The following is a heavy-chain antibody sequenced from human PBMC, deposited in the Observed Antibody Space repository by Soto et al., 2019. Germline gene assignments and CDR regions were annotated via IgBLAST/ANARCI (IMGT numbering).Heavy chain of an antibody. CDR2: IYHSGST. Sequence: SETLSLTCAVSGGYISSGGYSWSWIRQPPGKGLEWIGYIYHSGSTYYNPSLKSRVTISVDRSKNQFSLKLSSVTAADTAVYYCARDRDYSYYDSSAYNVAMGHWGQGTLVTVPQ. D-gene: IGHD3-22*01. V-gene: IGHV4-30-2*01. J-gene: IGHJ4*02. CDR1: GGYISSGGYS. CDR3: ARDRDYSYYDSSAYNVAMGH.